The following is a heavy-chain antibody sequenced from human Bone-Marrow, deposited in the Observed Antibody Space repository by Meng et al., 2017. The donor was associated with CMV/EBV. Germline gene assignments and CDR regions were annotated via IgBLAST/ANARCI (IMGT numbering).Heavy chain of an antibody. D-gene: IGHD3-10*01. J-gene: IGHJ6*02. Sequence: ASVKVSCKASGYTFTGYYMHWVRQAPGQGLEWMGWINPNSGGTNYAQKFQGRVTMTRDTSISTAYMELSRLRSDDTAVYYCARVRGRSLYYYYGMDVWGQGTTVTVSS. CDR2: INPNSGGT. V-gene: IGHV1-2*02. CDR3: ARVRGRSLYYYYGMDV. CDR1: GYTFTGYY.